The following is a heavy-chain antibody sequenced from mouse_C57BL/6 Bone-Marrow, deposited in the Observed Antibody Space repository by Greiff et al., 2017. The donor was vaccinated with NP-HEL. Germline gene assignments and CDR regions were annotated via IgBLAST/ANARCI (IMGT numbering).Heavy chain of an antibody. D-gene: IGHD2-4*01. CDR2: ISSGGSYT. Sequence: EVMLVESGGDLVKPGGSLKLSCAASGFTFSSYGMSWVRQTPDKRLEWVATISSGGSYTYYPDSVKGRFTISRDNAKNTLYLQMSSLKSEDTAMYYCARTYDYGVAWFAYWGQGTLVTVSA. CDR1: GFTFSSYG. V-gene: IGHV5-6*01. J-gene: IGHJ3*01. CDR3: ARTYDYGVAWFAY.